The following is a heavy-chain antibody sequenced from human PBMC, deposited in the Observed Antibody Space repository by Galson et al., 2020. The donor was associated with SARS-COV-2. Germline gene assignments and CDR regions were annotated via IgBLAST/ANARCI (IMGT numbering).Heavy chain of an antibody. D-gene: IGHD3-10*01. V-gene: IGHV1-24*01. CDR3: ATSPPVRRDWFDP. CDR1: GYTLTELS. J-gene: IGHJ5*02. Sequence: ASVKVSCKVSGYTLTELSMHWVPQAPGKGLEWMGGFDPEDGETIYAQKFQGRVTMTEDTSTDTAYMELSSLRSEDTAVYYCATSPPVRRDWFDPWGQGTLVTVAS. CDR2: FDPEDGET.